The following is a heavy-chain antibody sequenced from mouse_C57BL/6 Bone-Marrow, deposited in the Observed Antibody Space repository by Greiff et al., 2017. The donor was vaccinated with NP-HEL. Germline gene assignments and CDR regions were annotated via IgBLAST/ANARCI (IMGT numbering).Heavy chain of an antibody. CDR3: TRRGQLSPWFAY. D-gene: IGHD3-2*02. Sequence: QVQLKQSGAELVRPGASVTLSCKASGYTFTDYEMHWVKQTPVHGLEWIGAIDPETGGTAYNQKFKGKAILTADKSSSTAYMELRSLTSEDSAVYYCTRRGQLSPWFAYWGQGTLVTVSA. J-gene: IGHJ3*01. CDR2: IDPETGGT. CDR1: GYTFTDYE. V-gene: IGHV1-15*01.